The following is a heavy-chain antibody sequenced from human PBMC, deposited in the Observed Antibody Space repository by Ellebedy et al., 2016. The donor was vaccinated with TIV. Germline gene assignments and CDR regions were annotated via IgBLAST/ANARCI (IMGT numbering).Heavy chain of an antibody. CDR1: GFTFSIYD. CDR3: ARGGSGSVV. J-gene: IGHJ3*01. Sequence: GESLKISCAASGFTFSIYDMHWVRQPTGKGLEWVSAIGTAGDTYYPGSVKGRFTISRENAKNSLYLQMNSLKTEDTAVYYCARGGSGSVVWGQGTMVTVSS. V-gene: IGHV3-13*01. D-gene: IGHD1-26*01. CDR2: IGTAGDT.